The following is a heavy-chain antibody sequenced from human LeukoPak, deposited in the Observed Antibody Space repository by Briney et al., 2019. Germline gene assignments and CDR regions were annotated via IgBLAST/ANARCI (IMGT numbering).Heavy chain of an antibody. CDR2: IRYDGSNK. J-gene: IGHJ4*02. Sequence: GGSLRLSCAASGFTFSNYWMSWVRLAPGKGLEWVAFIRYDGSNKYYADSVKGRFTISRDNSKSTLYLEMNRLRVEDTAVYYCAKVGNGWYGVDYWGQGTQVTVSS. D-gene: IGHD6-19*01. V-gene: IGHV3-30*02. CDR1: GFTFSNYW. CDR3: AKVGNGWYGVDY.